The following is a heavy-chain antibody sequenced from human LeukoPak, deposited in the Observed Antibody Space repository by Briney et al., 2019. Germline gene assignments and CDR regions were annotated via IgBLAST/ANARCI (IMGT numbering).Heavy chain of an antibody. CDR1: GCIFSSYA. J-gene: IGHJ6*02. CDR2: ISYDGSNK. Sequence: GGSLRLSCAVSGCIFSSYAMSWVRQAPGKGLEWVAVISYDGSNKYYADSVKGRFTISRDNSKNTLYLQMNSLRAEDTAVYYCAKGPRNQRSTSIAVAGTLLKPSHYYYGMDVWGQGTTVTVSS. CDR3: AKGPRNQRSTSIAVAGTLLKPSHYYYGMDV. V-gene: IGHV3-30*18. D-gene: IGHD6-19*01.